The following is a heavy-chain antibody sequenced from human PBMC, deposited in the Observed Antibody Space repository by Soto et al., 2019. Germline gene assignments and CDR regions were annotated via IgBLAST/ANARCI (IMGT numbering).Heavy chain of an antibody. V-gene: IGHV4-39*01. CDR2: IYYSGST. CDR1: GGSISSSNYY. J-gene: IGHJ3*02. Sequence: SETLSLTCTVSGGSISSSNYYWGWIRQPPGKGLEWIGSIYYSGSTYYNPSLKSRVTISVDTSKNQFPLKLSSVTAADTAVYYCARRNTALDDAFDIWGQGTMVTVSS. D-gene: IGHD5-18*01. CDR3: ARRNTALDDAFDI.